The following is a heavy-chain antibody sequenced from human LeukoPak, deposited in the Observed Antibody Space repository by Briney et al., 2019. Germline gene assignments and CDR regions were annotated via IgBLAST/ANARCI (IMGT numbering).Heavy chain of an antibody. D-gene: IGHD2-2*01. Sequence: PSETLSLTCTVSGGSISSSSYYWGWIRQPPGKGLEWIGSIYYSGSIYYNPSLKSRVTISVDTSKNQFSLKLSSVTAADTAVYYCARHCSSTSCYWEDAFDIWGQGTMVTVSS. V-gene: IGHV4-39*01. CDR1: GGSISSSSYY. CDR3: ARHCSSTSCYWEDAFDI. J-gene: IGHJ3*02. CDR2: IYYSGSI.